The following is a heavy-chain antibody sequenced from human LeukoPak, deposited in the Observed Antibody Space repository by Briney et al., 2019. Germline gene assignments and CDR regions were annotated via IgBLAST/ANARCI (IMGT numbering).Heavy chain of an antibody. J-gene: IGHJ4*02. Sequence: PGGSLRLSCAASEFTFSSYSMNWVRQAPGKGLEWVSYITNSGNSKSYADSVKGRFTISRDNTKNSLYLQMNGLRAEDTAVYYCARSLRPGDYAYYFDYWGQGTLVTVSS. CDR1: EFTFSSYS. CDR2: ITNSGNSK. CDR3: ARSLRPGDYAYYFDY. D-gene: IGHD4-17*01. V-gene: IGHV3-48*01.